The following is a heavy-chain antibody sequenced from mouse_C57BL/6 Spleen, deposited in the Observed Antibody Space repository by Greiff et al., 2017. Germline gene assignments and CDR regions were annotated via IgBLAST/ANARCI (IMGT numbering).Heavy chain of an antibody. D-gene: IGHD1-1*01. J-gene: IGHJ4*01. Sequence: VQLQQPGAELVKPGASVKLSCKASGYTFTSYWMHWVKQRPGQGLEWIGVIHPNSGSTNYNEKFKSKATLTVDISSSTAYMQLSSLTSEDSAVYYGAKHCTTVVATDAMDYWGQGTTVTVSS. V-gene: IGHV1-64*01. CDR3: AKHCTTVVATDAMDY. CDR2: IHPNSGST. CDR1: GYTFTSYW.